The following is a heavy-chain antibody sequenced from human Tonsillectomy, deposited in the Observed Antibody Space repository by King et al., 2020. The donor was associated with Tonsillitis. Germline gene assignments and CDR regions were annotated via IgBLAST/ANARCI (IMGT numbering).Heavy chain of an antibody. CDR2: ISYDGNDK. J-gene: IGHJ4*02. CDR3: VRDGLGRWLQPDY. D-gene: IGHD5-24*01. V-gene: IGHV3-30*04. Sequence: VQLVESGGGVVQPGRSLRLSCAASGITFRSYAMHSVRQAPGQGLEWVAVISYDGNDKYYAESVKGRFTISRYNSKNTLYLQMNSLRAEDTAVYYCVRDGLGRWLQPDYWGQGTLVTVSS. CDR1: GITFRSYA.